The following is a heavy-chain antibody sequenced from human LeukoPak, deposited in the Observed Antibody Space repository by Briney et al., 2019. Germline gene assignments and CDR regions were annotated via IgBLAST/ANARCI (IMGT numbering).Heavy chain of an antibody. CDR2: IYYSGST. Sequence: PSETLSLTCTVSGGSISSGGYSWSWIRQHPGKGLEWIGYIYYSGSTYYNPSLKSRVTISVDTSKNQFSLKLSSVTAADTAVYYCARASPQPDSSGYYYPFDYWGQGTLVTVSS. V-gene: IGHV4-31*03. J-gene: IGHJ4*02. CDR3: ARASPQPDSSGYYYPFDY. D-gene: IGHD3-22*01. CDR1: GGSISSGGYS.